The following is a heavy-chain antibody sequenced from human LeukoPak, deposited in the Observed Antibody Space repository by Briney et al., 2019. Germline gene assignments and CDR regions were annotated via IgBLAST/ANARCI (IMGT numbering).Heavy chain of an antibody. V-gene: IGHV3-66*01. J-gene: IGHJ4*02. Sequence: GGSLILSCAAPGFTVNTYYMSWVRHAPGKGLEWLSVMYSGGVTYYADSVRGRFIISRDNSKNTLYLQMNSLTAEDTAVYYCATGGSSWYLFDHWGQGTLVSVSS. CDR3: ATGGSSWYLFDH. CDR2: MYSGGVT. D-gene: IGHD6-13*01. CDR1: GFTVNTYY.